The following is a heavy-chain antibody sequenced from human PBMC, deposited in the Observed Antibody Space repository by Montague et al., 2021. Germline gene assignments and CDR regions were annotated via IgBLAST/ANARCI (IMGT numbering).Heavy chain of an antibody. D-gene: IGHD2-8*01. J-gene: IGHJ4*02. CDR2: ITYTGNT. CDR1: GGSISSSNYH. V-gene: IGHV4-39*01. Sequence: SETLSLTCIVSGGSISSSNYHWGWIRQPPGKRLEWIGSITYTGNTYYNPSLKSRVTMSADTSRNQFSLKLTSVTAADTAVYYCARLDIVLIYWGFDYWGQGTLVTVSS. CDR3: ARLDIVLIYWGFDY.